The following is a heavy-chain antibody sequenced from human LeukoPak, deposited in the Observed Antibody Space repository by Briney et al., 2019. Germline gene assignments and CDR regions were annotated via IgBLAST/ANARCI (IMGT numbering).Heavy chain of an antibody. Sequence: PGGSLRLSCAASGFTVSSNYMSWVRQAPGKGLEWVSVIYSGGSTYYADSVKGRFTISRDNSKNTLYLQMDSLRAEDTAVYYCASTTYYDFWSGPKYEAGYGMDVWGQGTTVTVSS. CDR1: GFTVSSNY. D-gene: IGHD3-3*01. CDR3: ASTTYYDFWSGPKYEAGYGMDV. CDR2: IYSGGST. J-gene: IGHJ6*02. V-gene: IGHV3-53*01.